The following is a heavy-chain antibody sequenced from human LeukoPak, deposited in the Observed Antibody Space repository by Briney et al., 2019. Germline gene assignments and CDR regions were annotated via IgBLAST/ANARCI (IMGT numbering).Heavy chain of an antibody. D-gene: IGHD3-22*01. CDR1: GGSVSSGSYY. CDR2: IYYSGST. Sequence: SETLSLTCTVSGGSVSSGSYYWSWIRQPPGKGLEWIGYIYYSGSTNYNPSLKSRVTISVDTSKNQFSLKLSSVTAADTAVYYCAGGGLGIVGCNWFDPWGQGTLVTVSS. V-gene: IGHV4-61*01. CDR3: AGGGLGIVGCNWFDP. J-gene: IGHJ5*02.